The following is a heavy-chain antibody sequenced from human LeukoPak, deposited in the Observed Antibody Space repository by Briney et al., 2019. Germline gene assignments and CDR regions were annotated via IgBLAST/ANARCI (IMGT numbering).Heavy chain of an antibody. CDR2: ISAYNGNT. CDR3: ARGDPPDSYGYRTGDAFDI. D-gene: IGHD5-18*01. CDR1: GYSFTAYY. V-gene: IGHV1-18*04. J-gene: IGHJ3*02. Sequence: ASVKVSCKASGYSFTAYYMHWVRQAPGQGLEWMGWISAYNGNTNYAQKLQGRVTMTTDTSTSTAYMELRSLRSDDTAVYYCARGDPPDSYGYRTGDAFDIWGQGTMVTVSS.